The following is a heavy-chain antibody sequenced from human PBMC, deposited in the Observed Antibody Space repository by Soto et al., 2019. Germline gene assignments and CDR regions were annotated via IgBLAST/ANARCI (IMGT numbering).Heavy chain of an antibody. CDR1: VYNFTSYW. CDR3: ARRGYDFWSGLDV. Sequence: PGESLKISCKGSVYNFTSYWIIWVRQMPGEGLEWMGNIDPTDSFTNYSPSFQGHVTISTDKSMSTAYLQWGTLKASDTAMYYCARRGYDFWSGLDVWGQGTTVTVSS. CDR2: IDPTDSFT. D-gene: IGHD3-3*01. J-gene: IGHJ6*02. V-gene: IGHV5-10-1*01.